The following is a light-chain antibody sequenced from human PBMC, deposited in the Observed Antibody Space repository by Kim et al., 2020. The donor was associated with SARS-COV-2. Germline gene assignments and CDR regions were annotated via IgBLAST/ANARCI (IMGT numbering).Light chain of an antibody. V-gene: IGLV7-46*01. CDR3: LVSYCNLRV. Sequence: QAVVTQEPSLTVSPGGTVTLTCGSSTGAVTSGHYPFWFQQKPGQAPRTLIYDTNNKHSWTPARFSGSLLGGKAALTLSGAQPEDEAEYYCLVSYCNLRVFGGGTQLTVL. CDR2: DTN. J-gene: IGLJ3*02. CDR1: TGAVTSGHY.